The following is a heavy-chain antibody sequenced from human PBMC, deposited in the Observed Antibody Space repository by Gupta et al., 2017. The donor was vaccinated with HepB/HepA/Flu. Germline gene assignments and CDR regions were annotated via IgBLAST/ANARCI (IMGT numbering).Heavy chain of an antibody. Sequence: QVKLQESGPGLVKPSGTLSLTCAVSGGSISSSNWWTWVRQPPGKGLEWIGEINHSGNTTYNPSLKSRVTMSVDTSNNQLSLKVTSVTAADTAVYYCSTSWPLDYWGQGTLVTVSS. J-gene: IGHJ4*02. CDR3: STSWPLDY. CDR2: INHSGNT. CDR1: GGSISSSNW. V-gene: IGHV4-4*02.